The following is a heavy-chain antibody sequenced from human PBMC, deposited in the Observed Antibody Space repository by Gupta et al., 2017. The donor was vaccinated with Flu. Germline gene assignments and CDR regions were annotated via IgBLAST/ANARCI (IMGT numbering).Heavy chain of an antibody. D-gene: IGHD3-16*01. V-gene: IGHV3-48*02. CDR3: ARDLNWAFIF. CDR1: GFPFSASH. J-gene: IGHJ4*02. Sequence: EVQLVESGGGLVQPGGSLRLTCVSPGFPFSASHMNWIRQAPGKGLEWISYIGSGGNTDYADSVRGRFTISRDNARDSLFLQMNSLRDEDTALYYCARDLNWAFIFWGQGALVTVSS. CDR2: IGSGGNT.